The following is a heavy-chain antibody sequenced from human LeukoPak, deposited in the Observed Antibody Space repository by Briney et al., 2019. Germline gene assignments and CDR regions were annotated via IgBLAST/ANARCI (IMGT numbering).Heavy chain of an antibody. Sequence: PGGSLRLSCAASGFTFSNYAMSWVRQAPGKGLEWVSGISGSGGSTYYADSVKGRFTISRDNSKNRLYLQMNSLRADDTAVYYCAKEGSTDPRNDFDYWGQGTLVTVSS. D-gene: IGHD4-17*01. CDR1: GFTFSNYA. CDR2: ISGSGGST. CDR3: AKEGSTDPRNDFDY. J-gene: IGHJ4*02. V-gene: IGHV3-23*01.